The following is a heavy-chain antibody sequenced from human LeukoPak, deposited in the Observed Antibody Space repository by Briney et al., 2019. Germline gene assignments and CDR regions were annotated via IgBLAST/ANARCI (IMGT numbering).Heavy chain of an antibody. V-gene: IGHV4-34*01. CDR2: INHSGST. CDR1: GGSFSGYY. CDR3: ARGPPYIVFDY. D-gene: IGHD1-26*01. J-gene: IGHJ4*02. Sequence: PETLSLTCAVYGGSFSGYYWSWIRQPPGKGLEWIGEINHSGSTNYNPSLKSRVTISVDTSKNQFSLKLSSVTAADTAVYYCARGPPYIVFDYWGQGTLVTVSS.